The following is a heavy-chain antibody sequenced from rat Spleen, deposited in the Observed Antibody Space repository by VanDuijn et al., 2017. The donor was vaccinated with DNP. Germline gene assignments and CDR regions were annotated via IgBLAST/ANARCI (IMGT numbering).Heavy chain of an antibody. CDR2: ISYNGNNT. Sequence: EVQLVESDGGLVQPGRSLKLSCAASGFTFSDYYMAWVRQAPAKGLEWGATISYNGNNTYYSDSVKGRFSLSRDNAKSTLYLQLNSLRSEDTATYYCTTNYGGYYFDYWGQGVMVTVSS. J-gene: IGHJ2*01. V-gene: IGHV5-29*01. D-gene: IGHD1-11*01. CDR1: GFTFSDYY. CDR3: TTNYGGYYFDY.